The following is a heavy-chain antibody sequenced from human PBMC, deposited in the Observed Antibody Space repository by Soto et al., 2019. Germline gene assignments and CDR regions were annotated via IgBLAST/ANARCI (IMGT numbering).Heavy chain of an antibody. J-gene: IGHJ6*02. Sequence: PGGSLRLSCAASGFTFSSYSMNWVRQAPGKGLEWVAVISYDGNNKYYADTVKGRFTMSRDNSKNTLYLQMNTLRAEDTAVYYCVRDKYGVTSAYGMDVWGQGTTVTVSS. CDR1: GFTFSSYS. V-gene: IGHV3-30*03. D-gene: IGHD2-21*02. CDR2: ISYDGNNK. CDR3: VRDKYGVTSAYGMDV.